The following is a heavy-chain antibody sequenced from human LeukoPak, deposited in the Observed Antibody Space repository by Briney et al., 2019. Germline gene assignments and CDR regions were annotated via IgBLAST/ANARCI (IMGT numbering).Heavy chain of an antibody. V-gene: IGHV3-7*01. CDR2: IKQDGSEK. CDR1: GFTFSSYW. D-gene: IGHD3-22*01. CDR3: ARVDYYDSSDYFPNFDY. Sequence: GGSLRLSCAASGFTFSSYWMSWVRQAPGKGLEWVANIKQDGSEKYYVDSVKGRFTISRDNAKNSLYLQMNSLRAEDTAVYYCARVDYYDSSDYFPNFDYWGQGTLVTVSS. J-gene: IGHJ4*02.